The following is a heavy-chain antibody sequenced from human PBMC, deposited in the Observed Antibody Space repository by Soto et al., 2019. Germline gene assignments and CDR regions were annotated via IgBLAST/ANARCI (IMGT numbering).Heavy chain of an antibody. CDR3: DVGGHLG. CDR1: GGSFSGYY. D-gene: IGHD3-16*01. V-gene: IGHV4-34*01. CDR2: INHIGST. J-gene: IGHJ4*02. Sequence: SATLSITCAVYGGSFSGYYWSWIRQPPGKGLEWIGEINHIGSTNYNPSLKSRVTISVDTSKNQFSLKLSSVTTADTAVYYCDVGGHLGWGQGTLVTVSS.